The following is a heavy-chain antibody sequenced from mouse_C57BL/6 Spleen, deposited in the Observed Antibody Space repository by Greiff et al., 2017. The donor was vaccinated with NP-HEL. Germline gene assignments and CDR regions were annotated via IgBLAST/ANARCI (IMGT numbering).Heavy chain of an antibody. CDR2: ISYDGSN. D-gene: IGHD2-3*01. Sequence: EVQLQQSGPGLVKPSQSLSLTCSVTGYSITSGYYWNWIRQFPGNKLEWMGYISYDGSNNYNPSLKNRISITRDTSKNQFFLKLNSVTTEDTATYYCAREGIYDGYYEADWGQGTLVTVSA. V-gene: IGHV3-6*01. J-gene: IGHJ3*01. CDR1: GYSITSGYY. CDR3: AREGIYDGYYEAD.